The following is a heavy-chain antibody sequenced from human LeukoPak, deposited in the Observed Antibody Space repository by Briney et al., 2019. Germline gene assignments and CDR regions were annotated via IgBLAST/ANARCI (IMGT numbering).Heavy chain of an antibody. CDR1: GGSFSDLF. J-gene: IGHJ4*01. D-gene: IGHD6-13*01. CDR3: ASSYSSRWYYFDH. CDR2: INHTGAT. Sequence: SETLSLTCAVYGGSFSDLFWNWIRQPPGKWLEWDGEINHTGATNYNPSLKSRVTISVDTSKNQLFLKLTSVTAADTAVYYCASSYSSRWYYFDHWGHGTLVTVSS. V-gene: IGHV4-34*01.